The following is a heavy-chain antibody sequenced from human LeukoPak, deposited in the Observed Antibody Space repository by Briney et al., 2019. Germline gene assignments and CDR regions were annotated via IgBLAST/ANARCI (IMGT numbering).Heavy chain of an antibody. CDR3: AKDRRFQQWLVDLLSGADY. J-gene: IGHJ4*02. V-gene: IGHV3-43*02. CDR2: ISGDGGST. Sequence: GGSLRLSCAASGFTFDDYAMHWVRQAPGKGLEWVSLISGDGGSTYYADSVKGRFTISRDNSKNSLYLQMNSLRTEDTALYYCAKDRRFQQWLVDLLSGADYWGQGTLVTVSS. CDR1: GFTFDDYA. D-gene: IGHD6-19*01.